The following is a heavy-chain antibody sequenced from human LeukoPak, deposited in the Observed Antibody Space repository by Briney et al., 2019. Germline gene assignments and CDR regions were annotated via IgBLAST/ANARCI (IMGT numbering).Heavy chain of an antibody. Sequence: SETLSLTCTVSGGSISSGGYYWSWIRQHPGKGLEWIGYIYYSGSTYYNPSLKSRVTISVDTSKNQFSLKLSSVTAADTAVYYCARGAHSYDFWRGSLYYYGMDVWGQGTTVTVSS. CDR1: GGSISSGGYY. CDR3: ARGAHSYDFWRGSLYYYGMDV. J-gene: IGHJ6*02. CDR2: IYYSGST. D-gene: IGHD3-3*01. V-gene: IGHV4-31*03.